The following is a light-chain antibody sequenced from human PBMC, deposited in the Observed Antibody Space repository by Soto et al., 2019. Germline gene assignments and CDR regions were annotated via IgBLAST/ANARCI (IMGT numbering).Light chain of an antibody. CDR1: SGHSSYA. Sequence: QPVLTQSPSASASLGASVKLTCTLSSGHSSYAIAWHQQQPEKGPRYLMKLNSDGSHSKGDGIPDRFSGSSSGAERYLTISGLQSEDEADYYCQTWGTLNWVFGGGTKLTVL. V-gene: IGLV4-69*01. CDR2: LNSDGSH. CDR3: QTWGTLNWV. J-gene: IGLJ3*02.